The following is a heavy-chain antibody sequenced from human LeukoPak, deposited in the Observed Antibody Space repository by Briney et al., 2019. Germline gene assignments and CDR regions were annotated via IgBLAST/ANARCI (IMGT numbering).Heavy chain of an antibody. CDR1: GYNFPIYW. Sequence: TGESLKISCQGSGYNFPIYWIGWVRQMPGQGLEWMGIIYPDDSNTIYGPSFQGQVTISADKSINTAYLEWSSLKASDTAMYYCARHTGEGSHFQHWGQGSLVTVSS. D-gene: IGHD3-16*01. CDR3: ARHTGEGSHFQH. CDR2: IYPDDSNT. V-gene: IGHV5-51*01. J-gene: IGHJ1*01.